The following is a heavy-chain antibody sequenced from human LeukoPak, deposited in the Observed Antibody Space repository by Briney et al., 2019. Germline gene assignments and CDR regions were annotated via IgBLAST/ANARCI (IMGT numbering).Heavy chain of an antibody. Sequence: SETLSLTCAVYGGSFSGYYWSWIRQPPGKGLEWIGEINHSGSTNYNPSLKSRVTISVGTSKNQFSLKLSSVTAADTAVYYCARGQAEAVAGNYFDYWGQGTLVTVSS. V-gene: IGHV4-34*01. CDR1: GGSFSGYY. CDR2: INHSGST. J-gene: IGHJ4*02. D-gene: IGHD6-19*01. CDR3: ARGQAEAVAGNYFDY.